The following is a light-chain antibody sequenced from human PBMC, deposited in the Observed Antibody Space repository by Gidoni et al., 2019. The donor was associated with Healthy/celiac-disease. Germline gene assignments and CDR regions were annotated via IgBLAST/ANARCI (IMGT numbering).Light chain of an antibody. J-gene: IGKJ5*01. CDR3: QQFNSYPHT. Sequence: AIHLTQSPSSLSASVGDRVTITCRASQGISSALAWYQQKPGKAPKLLIYDASSLESGVPSRFSGSGSGTDFTLTISSLQPEDFSTYYCQQFNSYPHTFGQGTRLEIK. CDR1: QGISSA. CDR2: DAS. V-gene: IGKV1-13*02.